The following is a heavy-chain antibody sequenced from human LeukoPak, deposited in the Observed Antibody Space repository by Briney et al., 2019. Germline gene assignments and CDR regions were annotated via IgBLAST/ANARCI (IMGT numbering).Heavy chain of an antibody. CDR2: INPNSGGT. J-gene: IGHJ4*02. CDR3: AREAVGVGATVYFDY. D-gene: IGHD1-26*01. CDR1: GYTFTGYY. V-gene: IGHV1-2*02. Sequence: ASVKVSCKASGYTFTGYYMHWVRQAPGQGLEWMGWINPNSGGTNYAQKFQGRVTMTRDTSISTAYMELSRLRSDDTAVYYCAREAVGVGATVYFDYWGQGTLVTVSS.